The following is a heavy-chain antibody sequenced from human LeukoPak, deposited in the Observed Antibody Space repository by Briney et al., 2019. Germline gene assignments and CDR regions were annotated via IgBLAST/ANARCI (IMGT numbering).Heavy chain of an antibody. J-gene: IGHJ4*02. CDR1: GGSISSSSYY. D-gene: IGHD6-13*01. CDR2: INHSGST. V-gene: IGHV4-39*07. Sequence: SETLSLTCTVSGGSISSSSYYWGWIRQPPGKGLEWIGEINHSGSTNYNPSLKSRVTISVDTSKNQFSLKLSSVTAADTAVYYCARGLPTVYSSSWLKKPFDYWGQGTLVTVSS. CDR3: ARGLPTVYSSSWLKKPFDY.